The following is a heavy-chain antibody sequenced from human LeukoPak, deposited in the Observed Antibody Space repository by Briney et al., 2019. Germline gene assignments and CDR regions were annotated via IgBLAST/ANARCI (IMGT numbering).Heavy chain of an antibody. J-gene: IGHJ6*03. Sequence: GGSLRLSCTASGFTFSDYYMSWIRQAPGKGLEWVSYISSSGSTIYYADSVKGRFTISRDNAKNSLYLQMNSLRAEDTAVYYCARDGSSKGATAAAGHFYYYYMDVWGKGTTVTVSS. CDR3: ARDGSSKGATAAAGHFYYYYMDV. V-gene: IGHV3-11*04. D-gene: IGHD6-13*01. CDR2: ISSSGSTI. CDR1: GFTFSDYY.